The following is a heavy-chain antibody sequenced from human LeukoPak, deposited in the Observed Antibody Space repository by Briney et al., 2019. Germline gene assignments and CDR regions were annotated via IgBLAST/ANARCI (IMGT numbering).Heavy chain of an antibody. V-gene: IGHV1-46*01. J-gene: IGHJ5*02. CDR3: AEVATSSWFDP. CDR1: GYTFTNYY. D-gene: IGHD5-24*01. Sequence: GASVKVSCKASGYTFTNYYMHWVRQAPGQGLEWMGVIDPSAGSTTYAQKFQGRVTMTTDTSTSTAYMELRSLRSDDTAVYYCAEVATSSWFDPWGQGTLVTVSS. CDR2: IDPSAGST.